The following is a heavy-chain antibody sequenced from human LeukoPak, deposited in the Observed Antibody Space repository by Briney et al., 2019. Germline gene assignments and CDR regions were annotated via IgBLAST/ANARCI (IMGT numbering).Heavy chain of an antibody. Sequence: SETLSLTCTVSGGSISSSSYYWGWIRQPPGKGLEWIGSIYYSGSTYYNPSLKSRVIISVDTSKNQFSLKLSSVTAADTAVYYCASGRDGYNSGFWYAFDIWGQGTMVTVSS. D-gene: IGHD5-24*01. CDR3: ASGRDGYNSGFWYAFDI. CDR1: GGSISSSSYY. J-gene: IGHJ3*02. CDR2: IYYSGST. V-gene: IGHV4-39*01.